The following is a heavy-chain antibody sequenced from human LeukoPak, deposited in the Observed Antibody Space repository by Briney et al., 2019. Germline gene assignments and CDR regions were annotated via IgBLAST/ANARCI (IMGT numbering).Heavy chain of an antibody. D-gene: IGHD3-10*01. CDR3: ARVNRGDIYGSGSYYRPIGYFQH. J-gene: IGHJ1*01. CDR1: GLSFSSYA. Sequence: GGSLRLSCAASGLSFSSYAMHWVRQAPGKGLEWVAVISYDGSNKYYADSVKGRFTISRDNSKNTLYLQMNSLRAEDTAVYYCARVNRGDIYGSGSYYRPIGYFQHWGQGTLVTVSS. V-gene: IGHV3-30*04. CDR2: ISYDGSNK.